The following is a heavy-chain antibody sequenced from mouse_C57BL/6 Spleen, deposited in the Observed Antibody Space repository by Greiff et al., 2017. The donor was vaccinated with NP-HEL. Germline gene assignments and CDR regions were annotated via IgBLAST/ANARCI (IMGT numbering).Heavy chain of an antibody. J-gene: IGHJ3*01. CDR1: GYTFTSYW. Sequence: VQLQQPGAELVRPGSSVKLSCKASGYTFTSYWMDWVKQRPGQGLEWIGNIYPSDSETHYNQKFKDKATLTVDKSSSTAYMQLSSLTSEDSAVYYCARSPYYYGSSYPFAYWGQGTLVTVSA. CDR2: IYPSDSET. V-gene: IGHV1-61*01. D-gene: IGHD1-1*01. CDR3: ARSPYYYGSSYPFAY.